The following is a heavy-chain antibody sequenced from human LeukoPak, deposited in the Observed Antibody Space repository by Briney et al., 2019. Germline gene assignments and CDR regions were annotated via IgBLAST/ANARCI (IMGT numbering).Heavy chain of an antibody. J-gene: IGHJ4*02. V-gene: IGHV1-2*06. CDR3: ARDFSEYYYDSSGYYDY. CDR2: INPNSGGT. CDR1: EYTFTGYY. D-gene: IGHD3-22*01. Sequence: ASVKVSCKASEYTFTGYYMHWVRQAPGQGLEWMGRINPNSGGTNYAQKFQGRVTMTRDTSISTAYMELSRLRSDDTAVYYCARDFSEYYYDSSGYYDYWGQGTLVTVSS.